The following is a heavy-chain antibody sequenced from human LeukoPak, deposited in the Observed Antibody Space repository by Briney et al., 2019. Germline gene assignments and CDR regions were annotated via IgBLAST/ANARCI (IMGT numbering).Heavy chain of an antibody. J-gene: IGHJ4*02. Sequence: PSETLSLTYAVYGGSFSGYYWSWIRQPPGKGLEWIGEIDHSGRTNSNASLKSRVTISVDMSKNQFSLRLSSVTAADTAVYYCARKSIVTAGRKPYDVWDQGTLVTVSP. CDR1: GGSFSGYY. D-gene: IGHD6-13*01. CDR2: IDHSGRT. V-gene: IGHV4-34*01. CDR3: ARKSIVTAGRKPYDV.